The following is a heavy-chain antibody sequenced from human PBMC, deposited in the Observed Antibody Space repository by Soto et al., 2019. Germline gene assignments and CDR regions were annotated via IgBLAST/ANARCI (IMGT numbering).Heavy chain of an antibody. V-gene: IGHV4-31*03. CDR1: GGSISSGGYS. CDR3: SSSAESPTCCFDP. CDR2: IYYSGST. D-gene: IGHD6-19*01. Sequence: SDTLSLTFTVSGGSISSGGYSWSWIRQHKGKGLEWIGYIYYSGSTYYNPSLESRATKSAATSKNQSSLNLNSVTAADTAISSCSSSAESPTCCFDPWGQGTQVTVSS. J-gene: IGHJ5*02.